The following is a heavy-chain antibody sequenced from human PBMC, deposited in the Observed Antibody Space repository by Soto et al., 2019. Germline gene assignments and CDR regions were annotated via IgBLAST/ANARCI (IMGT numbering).Heavy chain of an antibody. CDR3: ARDQWARYLFDY. D-gene: IGHD1-26*01. CDR2: INPNSGGT. V-gene: IGHV1-2*02. CDR1: GYTFTGYY. J-gene: IGHJ4*02. Sequence: AAVKVSCKASGYTFTGYYMHWVRQAPGQGLELMGWINPNSGGTNYAQKLQGRVTMTRXXXXXXAXMXLXRXRSDXTAVYYCARDQWARYLFDYWGQGTLVTVSS.